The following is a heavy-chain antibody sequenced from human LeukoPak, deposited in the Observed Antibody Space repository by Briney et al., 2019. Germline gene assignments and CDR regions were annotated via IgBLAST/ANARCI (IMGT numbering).Heavy chain of an antibody. CDR1: GYTFTNYG. CDR3: ARGRFACCMDV. V-gene: IGHV1-18*01. CDR2: ISAYNGNT. Sequence: ASVTVSCKASGYTFTNYGISWVGQAPGQGGAWMGWISAYNGNTNYAQKLQGRVTMTTDTSTSTAYMELRSLRSDDTAVYYCARGRFACCMDVWGQGTTVTVSS. J-gene: IGHJ6*02.